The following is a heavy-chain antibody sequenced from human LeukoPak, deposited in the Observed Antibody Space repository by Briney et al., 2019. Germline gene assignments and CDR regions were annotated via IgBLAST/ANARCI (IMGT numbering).Heavy chain of an antibody. CDR2: IYYSGST. CDR3: ARVRRGWSRIYFFDY. D-gene: IGHD2-15*01. Sequence: SETLSLTCTVSGGSISSSVYYWSWIRQPPGKGLEWIGYIYYSGSTYYNPSLKSRVTISVDTSENQFSLKLSSVTAADTAVYYCARVRRGWSRIYFFDYWGQGTLVTVSS. J-gene: IGHJ4*02. V-gene: IGHV4-30-4*01. CDR1: GGSISSSVYY.